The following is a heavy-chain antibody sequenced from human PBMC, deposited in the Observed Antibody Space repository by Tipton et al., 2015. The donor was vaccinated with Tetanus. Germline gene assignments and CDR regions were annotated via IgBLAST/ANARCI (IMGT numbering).Heavy chain of an antibody. J-gene: IGHJ4*02. CDR1: DGSIGSHY. D-gene: IGHD3-3*01. V-gene: IGHV3-11*01. Sequence: LSLTCTVSDGSIGSHYWSWIRQPPGKGLEWVAYISASGHPIFYTDSVKGRFTISTDNTKNHLYLQMNSLRVEDTGLYFCARDNYDSKDFSDYWGQGTLITVSS. CDR3: ARDNYDSKDFSDY. CDR2: ISASGHPI.